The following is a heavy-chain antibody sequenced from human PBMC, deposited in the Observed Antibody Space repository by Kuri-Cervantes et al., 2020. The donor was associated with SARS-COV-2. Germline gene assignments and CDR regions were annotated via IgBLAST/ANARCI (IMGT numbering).Heavy chain of an antibody. V-gene: IGHV1-18*01. CDR1: GYTFTSYG. CDR2: ISAYNGNT. J-gene: IGHJ5*02. CDR3: ATAPPFPSITMVRGVWTRVGWFDP. Sequence: ASVKVSCKASGYTFTSYGISWVRQAPGQGLEWMGWISAYNGNTNYAQKLQGRVTMTEDTSTDTAYMELSSLRSEDTAVYYCATAPPFPSITMVRGVWTRVGWFDPWGQGTLVTVSS. D-gene: IGHD3-10*01.